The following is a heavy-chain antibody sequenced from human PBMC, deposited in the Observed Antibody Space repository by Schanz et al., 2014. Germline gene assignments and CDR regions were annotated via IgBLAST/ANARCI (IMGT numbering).Heavy chain of an antibody. J-gene: IGHJ4*02. Sequence: VQLVESGGGLVQPGGSLRLSCTASGFTFSDYWMSWVRQAPGKGLEWVSYVSSSSSYTHYADSVKGRFTISRDNAENTLFLQMNSLRAEDTAVYYCARKVVATIGGYYDNWGQGTLVTVSS. CDR1: GFTFSDYW. D-gene: IGHD5-12*01. V-gene: IGHV3-11*05. CDR2: VSSSSSYT. CDR3: ARKVVATIGGYYDN.